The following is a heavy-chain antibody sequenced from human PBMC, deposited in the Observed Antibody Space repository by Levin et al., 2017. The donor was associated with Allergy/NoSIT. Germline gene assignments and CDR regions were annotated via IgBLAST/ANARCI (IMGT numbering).Heavy chain of an antibody. CDR3: ARDDGGGSSWYDY. Sequence: GESLKISCKASGYTFTGYYMHWVRQAPGQGLEWMGWINPNSSGTNYAQKFQGRVTMTRDTSISTAYMELSRLRSDDTAVYYCARDDGGGSSWYDYWGQGTLVTVSS. V-gene: IGHV1-2*02. J-gene: IGHJ4*02. CDR2: INPNSSGT. CDR1: GYTFTGYY. D-gene: IGHD6-13*01.